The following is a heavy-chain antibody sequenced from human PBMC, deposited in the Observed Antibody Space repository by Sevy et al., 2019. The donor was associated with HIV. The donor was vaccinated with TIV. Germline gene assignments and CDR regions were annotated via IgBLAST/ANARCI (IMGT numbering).Heavy chain of an antibody. Sequence: GGSLRLSCAASGFTFSSYGMHWVRQAPGKGLEWVAVIWYDGSNKYYADSVKGRFTISRDNSKNTLYLQMNSLRAEDTAVYYCARDIVVVVAATQFRYYYYGMDVWGQGTTVTVSS. CDR1: GFTFSSYG. J-gene: IGHJ6*02. V-gene: IGHV3-33*01. CDR3: ARDIVVVVAATQFRYYYYGMDV. D-gene: IGHD2-15*01. CDR2: IWYDGSNK.